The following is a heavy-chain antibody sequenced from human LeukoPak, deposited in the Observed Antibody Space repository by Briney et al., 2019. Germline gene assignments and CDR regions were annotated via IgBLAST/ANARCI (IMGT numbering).Heavy chain of an antibody. CDR2: ISAYNGNK. D-gene: IGHD3-22*01. J-gene: IGHJ4*02. V-gene: IGHV1-18*01. Sequence: GPVKVSCKASGYTFTSYVISWVRQAPGQGLEWMGWISAYNGNKNYAQKLQGRVTMTTDTSTSTAYMERRSLRSEDTAVYYCARGTDYYDSSGTFDYWGQGTLVTVSS. CDR3: ARGTDYYDSSGTFDY. CDR1: GYTFTSYV.